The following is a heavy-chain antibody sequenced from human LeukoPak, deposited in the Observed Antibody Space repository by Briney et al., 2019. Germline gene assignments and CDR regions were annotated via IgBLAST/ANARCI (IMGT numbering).Heavy chain of an antibody. CDR1: GYTFTSYA. CDR3: ARGRKVPAAIGYNWFDP. J-gene: IGHJ5*02. Sequence: ASVKVSCKASGYTFTSYAMHWVRQAPGQRLEWMGWINAGNGNTKYSQKFQGRVTITRDTSASTAYMELGSLRSEDTAVYYCARGRKVPAAIGYNWFDPWGQVTLVTVSS. CDR2: INAGNGNT. D-gene: IGHD2-2*01. V-gene: IGHV1-3*01.